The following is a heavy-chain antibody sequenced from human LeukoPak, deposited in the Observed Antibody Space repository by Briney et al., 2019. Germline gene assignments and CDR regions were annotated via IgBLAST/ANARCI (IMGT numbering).Heavy chain of an antibody. D-gene: IGHD3-22*01. CDR3: ARNVQTYYYDSSGYFDRLNWFDP. J-gene: IGHJ5*02. V-gene: IGHV1-18*01. Sequence: GASVKVSCKASGYTFTSYGISWVRQAPGQGLEWMGWISAYNGNTNYAQKLQGRVTMTTDTSTSIAYMELRSLRSDDTAVYYCARNVQTYYYDSSGYFDRLNWFDPWGQGTLVTVS. CDR2: ISAYNGNT. CDR1: GYTFTSYG.